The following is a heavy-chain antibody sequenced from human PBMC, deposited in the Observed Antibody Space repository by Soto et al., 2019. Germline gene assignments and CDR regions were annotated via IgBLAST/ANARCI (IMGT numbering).Heavy chain of an antibody. V-gene: IGHV4-4*02. CDR3: ARVTFYDILTGYPKLYYFDY. D-gene: IGHD3-9*01. J-gene: IGHJ4*02. Sequence: QVQLQESGPGLVKPSGTLSLTCAVSGGSISSSNWWSWVRQPPGKGLEWIGEIYHSGSTNYNPSLRRRVTISVDKSKNQFSLKLSSVTAADTAVYYCARVTFYDILTGYPKLYYFDYWGQGTLVTVSS. CDR1: GGSISSSNW. CDR2: IYHSGST.